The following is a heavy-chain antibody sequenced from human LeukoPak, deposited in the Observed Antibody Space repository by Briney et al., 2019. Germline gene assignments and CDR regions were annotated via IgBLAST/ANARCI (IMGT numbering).Heavy chain of an antibody. CDR3: ARWLQSLAYFDH. V-gene: IGHV3-53*01. J-gene: IGHJ4*02. D-gene: IGHD5-24*01. Sequence: PGGSARLSCAASGFTVSSNYMSWVRQAPGKGLEWVSVIYSGGSTNYADSVKGRFTISRDNSKNTLYLQMNSLRAEDTAVYYCARWLQSLAYFDHWGQGTLVSLSS. CDR1: GFTVSSNY. CDR2: IYSGGST.